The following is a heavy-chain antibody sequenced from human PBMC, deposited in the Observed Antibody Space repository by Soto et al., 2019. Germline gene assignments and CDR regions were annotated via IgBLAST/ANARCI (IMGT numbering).Heavy chain of an antibody. CDR3: ARDNHLSSTFDY. J-gene: IGHJ4*02. V-gene: IGHV4-61*01. Sequence: SETLSLTCTVSGGSVSSGSYYWSWIRQPPGKGLEWIGYIYYSGSTNYNPSLKSRVTISVDTSKNQFSLKLSSVTAADTAVYYCARDNHLSSTFDYWGQGTLVTVSS. CDR2: IYYSGST. CDR1: GGSVSSGSYY. D-gene: IGHD6-13*01.